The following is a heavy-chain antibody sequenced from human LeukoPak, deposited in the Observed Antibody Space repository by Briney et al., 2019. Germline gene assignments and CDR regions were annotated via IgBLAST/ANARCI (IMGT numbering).Heavy chain of an antibody. J-gene: IGHJ3*02. CDR2: ISAYNGNT. D-gene: IGHD4-23*01. V-gene: IGHV1-18*01. Sequence: GASVKVSCKASGYTFTSYGISWVRQAPGQGLEWMGWISAYNGNTNYAQKLQGRVTMTTDTSTSTAYMELRSLRSDDTAVYYCARGGDYGGNKDPFDIWGQGTMVTVSS. CDR1: GYTFTSYG. CDR3: ARGGDYGGNKDPFDI.